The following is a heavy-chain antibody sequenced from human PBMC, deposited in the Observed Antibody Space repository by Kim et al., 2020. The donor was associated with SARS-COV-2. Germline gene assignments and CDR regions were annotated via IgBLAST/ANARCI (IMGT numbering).Heavy chain of an antibody. CDR1: GGSFSGYY. D-gene: IGHD5-18*01. V-gene: IGHV4-34*01. CDR3: ARGTAMVLWY. CDR2: INHSGST. J-gene: IGHJ4*02. Sequence: SETLSLTCAVYGGSFSGYYWSWIRQPPGKGLEWIGEINHSGSTNYNPSLKSRVTISVDTSKNQFSLKLSSVTAADTAVYYCARGTAMVLWYWGQGTLVTVSS.